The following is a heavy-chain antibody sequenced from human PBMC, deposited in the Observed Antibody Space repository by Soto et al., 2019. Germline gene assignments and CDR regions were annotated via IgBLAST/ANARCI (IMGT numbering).Heavy chain of an antibody. CDR2: LSYDGHNE. CDR3: AKDRGFGEYLFDS. CDR1: GVAFSTYG. J-gene: IGHJ1*01. V-gene: IGHV3-30*18. D-gene: IGHD3-10*01. Sequence: QVQLVESGGAVVQPGTSLRLSCAASGVAFSTYGVHWVRQAPGKGLEWVAILSYDGHNEYYTDSVKGRLTTSRDTSRNTLYLQMDRLRADDPAMYCCAKDRGFGEYLFDSWGQGTLVTVSS.